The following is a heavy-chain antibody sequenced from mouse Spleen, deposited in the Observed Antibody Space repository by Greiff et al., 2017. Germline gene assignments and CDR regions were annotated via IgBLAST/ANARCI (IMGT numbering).Heavy chain of an antibody. D-gene: IGHD2-2*01. CDR2: INPGSGGT. V-gene: IGHV1-54*01. J-gene: IGHJ4*01. CDR1: GYAFTNYL. CDR3: ARGGGYGYLYYYAMDY. Sequence: LVESGGELVRPGTSVKVSCKASGYAFTNYLIEWVKQRPGQGLEWIGVINPGSGGTNYNEKFKGKATLTADKSSSTAYMQLSSLTSDDSAVYFCARGGGYGYLYYYAMDYWGQGTSVTVSS.